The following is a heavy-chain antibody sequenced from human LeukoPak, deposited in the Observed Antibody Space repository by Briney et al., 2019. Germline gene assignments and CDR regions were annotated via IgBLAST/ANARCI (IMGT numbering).Heavy chain of an antibody. J-gene: IGHJ4*02. Sequence: PSETLSLTCTVSRGSISNYYWGWIRQPPGEGLEWIGFFSYSGSTNYNPSLKSRVTISVDTSKNQFSLKLTSVTAADTAVYYCARDGPGDVGFDYWGQGTLVTVSS. CDR1: RGSISNYY. CDR3: ARDGPGDVGFDY. CDR2: FSYSGST. D-gene: IGHD7-27*01. V-gene: IGHV4-59*01.